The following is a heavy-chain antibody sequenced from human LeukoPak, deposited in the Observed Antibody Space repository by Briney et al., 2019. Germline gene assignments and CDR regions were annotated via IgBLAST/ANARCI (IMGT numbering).Heavy chain of an antibody. CDR3: AKDKVPDGKWDIDY. J-gene: IGHJ4*02. CDR2: LSAAGGTR. Sequence: PGGSLRLSCAASGFLFSTYTVNSVRQAPGQGLEWVAALSAAGGTRYYANSVKGRFTISRDNSKNTVFLQMNSLRVEDTAVYYCAKDKVPDGKWDIDYWGQGTLVTVSS. CDR1: GFLFSTYT. D-gene: IGHD1-26*01. V-gene: IGHV3-23*01.